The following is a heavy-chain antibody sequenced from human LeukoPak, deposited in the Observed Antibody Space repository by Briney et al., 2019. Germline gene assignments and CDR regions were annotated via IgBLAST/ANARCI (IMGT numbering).Heavy chain of an antibody. CDR2: ISYDGSNK. V-gene: IGHV3-30*18. CDR1: GFTFSSYG. Sequence: GGSLRLSCAASGFTFSSYGMHWVRQAPGKGLEWVAVISYDGSNKYYADSVKGRFTISRDNSKNTLYLQMNSLRAEDTAAYYCAKDLSGECSSSSGFDYWGQGTLVTVSS. D-gene: IGHD6-6*01. J-gene: IGHJ4*02. CDR3: AKDLSGECSSSSGFDY.